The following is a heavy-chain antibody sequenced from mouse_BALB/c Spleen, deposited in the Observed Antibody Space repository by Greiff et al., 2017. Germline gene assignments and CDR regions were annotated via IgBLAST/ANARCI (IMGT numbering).Heavy chain of an antibody. V-gene: IGHV1-82*01. CDR2: IYPGDGDT. CDR3: ARWGGNRFAY. D-gene: IGHD2-1*01. Sequence: QVQLKQSGPELVKPGASVKISCKASGYSFSSSWMNWVKQRPGQGLEWIGRIYPGDGDTNYNGKFKGKATLTADKSSSTAYMQLSSLTSVDSAVYFCARWGGNRFAYWGQGTLVTVSA. CDR1: GYSFSSSW. J-gene: IGHJ3*01.